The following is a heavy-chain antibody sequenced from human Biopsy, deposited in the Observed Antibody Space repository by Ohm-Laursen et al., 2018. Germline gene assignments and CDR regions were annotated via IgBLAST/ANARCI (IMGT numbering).Heavy chain of an antibody. CDR3: AREGPATAVTYISYSYYGMDV. CDR2: TWYDGNNK. V-gene: IGHV3-33*01. D-gene: IGHD4-17*01. Sequence: SLRLSCAAPGFTFNNYGMHWVRQTPGKGLEWVAVTWYDGNNKYYADSVKGRFTISRDNSKNTLYLQMNSLRVEDTAVYYCAREGPATAVTYISYSYYGMDVWGLGTAVTVSS. J-gene: IGHJ6*02. CDR1: GFTFNNYG.